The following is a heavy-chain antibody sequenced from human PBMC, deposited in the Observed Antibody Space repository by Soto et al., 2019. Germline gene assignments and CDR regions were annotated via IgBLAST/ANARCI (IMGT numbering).Heavy chain of an antibody. CDR2: IIPIFGTT. J-gene: IGHJ4*02. D-gene: IGHD1-1*01. CDR3: ARPRTTATTKGYDY. CDR1: GGTFSNYP. Sequence: QVQLVQSGAEVKKPGSSVRVSCKASGGTFSNYPIGWVRQAPGQGLEWMGVIIPIFGTTNYAQRFQGRVTISADEPTSTAYMELSSLRYEDTAVYFCARPRTTATTKGYDYWGQGTLVTVSS. V-gene: IGHV1-69*01.